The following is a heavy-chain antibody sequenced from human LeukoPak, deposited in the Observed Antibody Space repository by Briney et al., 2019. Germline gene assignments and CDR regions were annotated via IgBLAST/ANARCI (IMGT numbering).Heavy chain of an antibody. V-gene: IGHV3-23*01. CDR3: ARDGGAVAGTGVGFDY. CDR2: ISGSGGST. J-gene: IGHJ4*02. CDR1: GFTLDDYV. D-gene: IGHD6-19*01. Sequence: PGGSLRLSCAASGFTLDDYVMSWVRQAPGKGLEWVSTISGSGGSTLYADSVKGRFTISRDNSKNTLYLQMNSLRAEDTAVYYCARDGGAVAGTGVGFDYWGQGTLVTVSS.